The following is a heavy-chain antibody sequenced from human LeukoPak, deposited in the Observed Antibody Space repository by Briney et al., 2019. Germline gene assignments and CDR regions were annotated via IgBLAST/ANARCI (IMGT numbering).Heavy chain of an antibody. CDR2: IYYSGST. CDR1: GGSISSHY. CDR3: ARLNTVSGSYYFDY. J-gene: IGHJ4*02. Sequence: SETLSLTCTVSGGSISSHYWSWIRQPPGKGLEWIGYIYYSGSTNYNPSLKSQVTISVDTSKNQFSLKLSSVTAADTAVYYCARLNTVSGSYYFDYWGQGTLVTVSS. V-gene: IGHV4-59*11. D-gene: IGHD1-26*01.